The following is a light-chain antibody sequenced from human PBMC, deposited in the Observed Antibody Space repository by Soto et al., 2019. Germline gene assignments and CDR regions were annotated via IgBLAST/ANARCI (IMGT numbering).Light chain of an antibody. Sequence: AIQLTQSPSSLSASLGDRVSITCRASQGIYSALAWYQQKPGKAPKLLIYDASTFASGVPSTFSGSGSGSDFTLTINSLQPEDFATYYCQQFSSNPPSFGQGTRLDIK. CDR2: DAS. J-gene: IGKJ5*01. V-gene: IGKV1-13*02. CDR1: QGIYSA. CDR3: QQFSSNPPS.